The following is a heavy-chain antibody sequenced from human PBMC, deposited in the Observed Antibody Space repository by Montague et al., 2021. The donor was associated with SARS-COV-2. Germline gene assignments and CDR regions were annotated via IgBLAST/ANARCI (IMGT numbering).Heavy chain of an antibody. CDR2: ILSSGST. CDR1: GGSITNFF. J-gene: IGHJ4*02. V-gene: IGHV4-59*01. Sequence: SETLSLTCTVSGGSITNFFWNWILQPPGKGLEWLVYILSSGSTTYNPSLNRRVTISLDTSKSQFSLKLGSVTAAATAVYYCATTPGRFGEFHFDYWGQGTLVTVSS. D-gene: IGHD3-10*01. CDR3: ATTPGRFGEFHFDY.